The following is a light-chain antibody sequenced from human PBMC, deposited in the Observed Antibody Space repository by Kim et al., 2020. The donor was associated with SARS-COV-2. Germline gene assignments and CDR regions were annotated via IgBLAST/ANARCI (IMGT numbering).Light chain of an antibody. Sequence: SPGQSVTISFTGTSSNVGGYDYVSWYQQHPRKAPKLMIYDVTKRPAGVPDRFSGSKSGNTASLTISGLQTDDEAYYYCCSDAGSVVFGGGTQLTVL. J-gene: IGLJ2*01. CDR3: CSDAGSVV. CDR2: DVT. V-gene: IGLV2-11*01. CDR1: SSNVGGYDY.